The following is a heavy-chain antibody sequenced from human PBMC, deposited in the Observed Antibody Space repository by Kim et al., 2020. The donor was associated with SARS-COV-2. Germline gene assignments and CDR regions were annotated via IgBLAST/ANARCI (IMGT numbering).Heavy chain of an antibody. V-gene: IGHV1-2*05. CDR3: TRYGTGWGNFDF. D-gene: IGHD3-10*01. J-gene: IGHJ4*02. Sequence: ASVKVSCKPSGYIFTHYHLHWVRQAPGQGLEWLGRINPYTGDTIYAQKFQGRVTLTGDKSSGTAYMELTSLRSDDVGLYYCTRYGTGWGNFDFWGQGALVTVSS. CDR2: INPYTGDT. CDR1: GYIFTHYH.